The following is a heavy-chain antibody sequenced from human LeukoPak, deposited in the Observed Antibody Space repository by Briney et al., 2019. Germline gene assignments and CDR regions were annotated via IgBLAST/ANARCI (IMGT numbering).Heavy chain of an antibody. V-gene: IGHV4-4*09. CDR3: ARNGGDAYNTFDY. CDR2: IFTSGST. D-gene: IGHD5-24*01. CDR1: GGSISSYY. J-gene: IGHJ4*02. Sequence: PAETLSLTCTVSGGSISSYYWSWIRQPPGKGLEWIGYIFTSGSTNYNPSLKSRVTISVDTSKNQFSLKLSSVTAADTAVYYCARNGGDAYNTFDYWAREPWSPSPQ.